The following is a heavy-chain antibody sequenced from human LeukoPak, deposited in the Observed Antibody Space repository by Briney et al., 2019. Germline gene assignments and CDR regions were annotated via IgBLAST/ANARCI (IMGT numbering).Heavy chain of an antibody. V-gene: IGHV3-53*01. CDR1: GFTVSSNY. CDR3: ARVGIAVAGYYYYYYGMDV. Sequence: GGSLRLSCAASGFTVSSNYMSWVRQAPGKGLEWVSVIYSGGSTYYADSVKGRFTISRDNSKNTLYLQMNSLRAEDTAVYYCARVGIAVAGYYYYYYGMDVWGQGTTVTVSS. D-gene: IGHD6-19*01. J-gene: IGHJ6*02. CDR2: IYSGGST.